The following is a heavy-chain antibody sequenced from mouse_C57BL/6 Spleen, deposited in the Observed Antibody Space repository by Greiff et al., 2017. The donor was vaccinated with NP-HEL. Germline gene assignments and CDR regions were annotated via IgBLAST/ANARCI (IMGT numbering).Heavy chain of an antibody. V-gene: IGHV1-5*01. CDR2: IYPGNSDT. CDR3: TRSRSSYHYAMDY. J-gene: IGHJ4*01. CDR1: GYTFTSYW. D-gene: IGHD1-1*01. Sequence: EVQLQQSGTVLARPGASVKMSCKTSGYTFTSYWMHWVKQRPGQGLEWIGAIYPGNSDTSYNQKFKGKAKLTAVTSASTAYMELSSLTNEDSAVYYCTRSRSSYHYAMDYWGQGTSVTVSS.